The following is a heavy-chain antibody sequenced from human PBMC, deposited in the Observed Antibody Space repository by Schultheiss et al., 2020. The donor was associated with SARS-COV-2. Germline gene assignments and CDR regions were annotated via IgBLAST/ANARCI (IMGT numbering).Heavy chain of an antibody. Sequence: SETLSLTCTVSGGSISSYYWSWIRQPPGKGLEWIGYIYYSGSTNYNPSLKSRVTISVDTSKNQFSLKLSSVIAADTAVYYCARRGGIAARPGFDYWGQGTLVTVSS. V-gene: IGHV4-59*12. D-gene: IGHD6-6*01. CDR2: IYYSGST. J-gene: IGHJ4*02. CDR3: ARRGGIAARPGFDY. CDR1: GGSISSYY.